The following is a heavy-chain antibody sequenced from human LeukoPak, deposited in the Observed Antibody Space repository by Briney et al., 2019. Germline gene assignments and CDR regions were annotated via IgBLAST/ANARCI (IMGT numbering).Heavy chain of an antibody. Sequence: SGGSLRLSCAASGFTFSSYGMHWVRQAPGKGLEWVAVISYDGSNKYYADSVKGRFTISRDNSKNTLYLQMNSLRAEDTAVYYCARDPAYGYAGDFDYWGQGTLVTVSS. V-gene: IGHV3-30*03. CDR2: ISYDGSNK. CDR3: ARDPAYGYAGDFDY. J-gene: IGHJ4*02. CDR1: GFTFSSYG. D-gene: IGHD2-2*01.